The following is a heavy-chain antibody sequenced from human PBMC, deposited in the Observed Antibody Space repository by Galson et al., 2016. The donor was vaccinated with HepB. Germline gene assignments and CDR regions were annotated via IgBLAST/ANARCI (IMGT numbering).Heavy chain of an antibody. J-gene: IGHJ6*04. CDR1: GFTFSYYG. CDR2: IWYDERNK. V-gene: IGHV3-33*01. Sequence: SLRLSCAESGFTFSYYGMHWVRQAPGKGLEWVAVIWYDERNKFYADSVKGRFTISRDNSKNTLYLQMNSLSAEDTAVYFCARDGPTTVATGLLQYYYGMDVWGEGTTVTVSS. D-gene: IGHD4-17*01. CDR3: ARDGPTTVATGLLQYYYGMDV.